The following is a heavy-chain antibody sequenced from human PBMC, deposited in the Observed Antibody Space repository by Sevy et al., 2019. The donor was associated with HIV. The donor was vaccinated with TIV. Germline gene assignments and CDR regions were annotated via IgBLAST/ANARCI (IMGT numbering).Heavy chain of an antibody. CDR1: GFTFSSYS. CDR2: ISSSSSTI. D-gene: IGHD3-9*01. CDR3: ARGDYDILTGYAADPDKLDY. Sequence: GGSLRLSCAASGFTFSSYSMNWVRQAPGKGLEWVSYISSSSSTIYYADSVKGRFTISRDNAKNSLYLKMKSLRDEDTAVYYCARGDYDILTGYAADPDKLDYWGQGTLVTVSS. J-gene: IGHJ4*02. V-gene: IGHV3-48*02.